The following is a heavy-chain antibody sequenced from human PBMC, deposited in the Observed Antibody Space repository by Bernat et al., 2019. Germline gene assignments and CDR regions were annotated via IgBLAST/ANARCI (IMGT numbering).Heavy chain of an antibody. CDR2: IIPIFGTA. J-gene: IGHJ5*02. V-gene: IGHV1-69*06. Sequence: QVQLVQSGAEVKKPGSSVKVSCKASGGTFSSYAISWVRQAPGQGLEWMGGIIPIFGTANYAQKFQGRVTITADKSTSTAYMELSSLRSEDTAVYYCARAFGKIVVVPAAAPRVWFDPWGQGTLVTVSS. CDR1: GGTFSSYA. D-gene: IGHD2-2*01. CDR3: ARAFGKIVVVPAAAPRVWFDP.